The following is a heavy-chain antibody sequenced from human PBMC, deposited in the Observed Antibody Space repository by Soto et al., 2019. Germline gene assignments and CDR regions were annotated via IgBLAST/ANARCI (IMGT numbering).Heavy chain of an antibody. J-gene: IGHJ4*02. CDR3: AHSPRLTMCDY. CDR2: IYWDDDK. V-gene: IGHV2-5*02. D-gene: IGHD3-10*02. Sequence: QITLKESGPTLVKPTQTLTLTCTFSGFSLSTNVVGVGWIRQPPGKALEWLALIYWDDDKRYSPSLKSRLTITQDTFKNRVVLTMTNMDPVDTATYYCAHSPRLTMCDYWGQGTLVTVSS. CDR1: GFSLSTNVVG.